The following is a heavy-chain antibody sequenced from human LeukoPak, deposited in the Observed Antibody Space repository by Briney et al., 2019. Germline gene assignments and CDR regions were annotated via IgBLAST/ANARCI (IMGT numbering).Heavy chain of an antibody. D-gene: IGHD5-12*01. CDR3: ARESGYSGYDYFDY. V-gene: IGHV4-30-2*01. CDR2: IYHSGST. Sequence: KPSETLSLTCAVSGGSISSGGYSWSWIRQPPGKGLEWIGYIYHSGSTYYNPSLKSRATISVDRSKNQFSLKLSSVTAADTAVYYCARESGYSGYDYFDYWGQGTLVTVSS. J-gene: IGHJ4*02. CDR1: GGSISSGGYS.